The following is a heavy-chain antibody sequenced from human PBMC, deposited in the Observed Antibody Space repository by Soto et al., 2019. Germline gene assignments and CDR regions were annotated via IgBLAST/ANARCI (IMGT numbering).Heavy chain of an antibody. CDR3: ARSPKGTTLATHFDY. CDR1: CGSISSDDYS. D-gene: IGHD4-17*01. V-gene: IGHV4-30-2*01. Sequence: SETLSLTCAVSCGSISSDDYSWSWIRQPPGKGLEWIGYIYHSGSTYYNPSLKSRVTISLDRSKNEFSLNLSSVTAADTAVYYCARSPKGTTLATHFDYWGQGALVTVSS. J-gene: IGHJ4*02. CDR2: IYHSGST.